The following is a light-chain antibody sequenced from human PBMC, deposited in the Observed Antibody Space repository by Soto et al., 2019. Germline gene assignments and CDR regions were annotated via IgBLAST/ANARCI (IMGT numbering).Light chain of an antibody. CDR3: QQYGRLPP. CDR2: GAS. V-gene: IGKV3-20*01. J-gene: IGKJ1*01. CDR1: QSVSSSY. Sequence: EIVLTQSPGTLSLSPGERATLSCRASQSVSSSYLAWYQQKPGQAPRLLIYGASSRATGIPDRFSGSGSGTDFTLTISRLEPEDFAVYYCQQYGRLPPFGQGTKVDI.